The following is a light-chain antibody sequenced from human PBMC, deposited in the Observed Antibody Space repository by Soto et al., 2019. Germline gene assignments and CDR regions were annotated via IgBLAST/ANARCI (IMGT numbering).Light chain of an antibody. Sequence: QSVLTQPPSASGTPGQRVTISCSGSSSNIGSNTVNWYQQLPGTAPKLLIYSNNQRPSGVPDQFSGSKSGTSASLAISGLQSEDEADYYCAAWDDSLNGDVVFGGGTKLTVL. CDR3: AAWDDSLNGDVV. CDR1: SSNIGSNT. CDR2: SNN. V-gene: IGLV1-44*01. J-gene: IGLJ2*01.